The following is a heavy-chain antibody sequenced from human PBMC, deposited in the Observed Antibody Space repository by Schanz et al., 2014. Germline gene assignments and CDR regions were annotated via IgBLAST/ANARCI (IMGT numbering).Heavy chain of an antibody. D-gene: IGHD5-18*01. Sequence: EVHLLESGGGLVPPGGSLRLSCAASEFTFSTDAMSWVRQAPGKGLEWLSVISASGGDTYYADSVKGRFTISRDSSKNTLYLQMNSLRPEDTAVYYCAKDAENTAMITDYFDYWGQGTLVTVSS. V-gene: IGHV3-23*01. CDR1: EFTFSTDA. CDR3: AKDAENTAMITDYFDY. CDR2: ISASGGDT. J-gene: IGHJ4*02.